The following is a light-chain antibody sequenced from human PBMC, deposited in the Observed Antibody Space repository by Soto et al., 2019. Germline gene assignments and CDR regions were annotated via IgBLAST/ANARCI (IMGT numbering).Light chain of an antibody. V-gene: IGLV2-11*01. CDR1: SSDVGGYNY. Sequence: QSALTQPRSVSGSPGQSVTISCTGTSSDVGGYNYVSWYQRHPGKAPKLIISGVTKRPSGVPDRFSGSKSGNTASLTISGLQAEDEADYDCCSYAGSDILRFGGGTKLTVL. CDR3: CSYAGSDILR. J-gene: IGLJ2*01. CDR2: GVT.